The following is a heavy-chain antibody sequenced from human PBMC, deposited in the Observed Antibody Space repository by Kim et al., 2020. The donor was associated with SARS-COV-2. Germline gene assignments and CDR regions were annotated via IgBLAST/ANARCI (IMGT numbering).Heavy chain of an antibody. CDR1: GDSVSSNSAA. CDR2: TYYRSKWYN. V-gene: IGHV6-1*01. Sequence: SQTLSLTCAISGDSVSSNSAAWNWIRQSPSRGLEWLGRTYYRSKWYNDYAVSVKSRITINPDTSKNQFSLQLNSVTPEDTAVYYCAREQQWLVNYYYYGMDVWGQGTTVTVSS. D-gene: IGHD6-19*01. J-gene: IGHJ6*02. CDR3: AREQQWLVNYYYYGMDV.